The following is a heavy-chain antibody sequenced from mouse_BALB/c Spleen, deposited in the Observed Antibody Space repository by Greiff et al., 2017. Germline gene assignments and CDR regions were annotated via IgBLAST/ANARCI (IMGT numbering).Heavy chain of an antibody. CDR1: GYTFTSYW. V-gene: IGHV1-87*01. CDR3: ARSEAYYGDPYAMDY. CDR2: IYPGDGDT. D-gene: IGHD2-13*01. J-gene: IGHJ4*01. Sequence: QVHVKQSGAELARPGASVKLSCKASGYTFTSYWMQWVKQRPGQGLEWIGAIYPGDGDTRYTQKFKGKATLTADKSSSTAYMQLSSLASEDSAVYYCARSEAYYGDPYAMDYWGQGTSVTVSS.